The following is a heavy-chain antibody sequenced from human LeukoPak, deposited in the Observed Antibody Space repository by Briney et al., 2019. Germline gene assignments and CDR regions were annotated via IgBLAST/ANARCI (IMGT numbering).Heavy chain of an antibody. CDR1: GYTFTNYD. CDR2: MTPNSGNT. CDR3: AFCGGDCGGAFDV. J-gene: IGHJ3*01. D-gene: IGHD2-21*02. V-gene: IGHV1-8*01. Sequence: ASVKVSCKASGYTFTNYDNNWLRQATGQGLEWMAWMTPNSGNTGHEQKFQGRLTMTRDISISTAYMELSSLRSEDTAVYYCAFCGGDCGGAFDVWGQGTTVTVSS.